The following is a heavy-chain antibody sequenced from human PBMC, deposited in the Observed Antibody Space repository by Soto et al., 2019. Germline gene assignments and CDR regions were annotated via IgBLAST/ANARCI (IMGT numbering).Heavy chain of an antibody. Sequence: GASVKVSCKASGYTFTSYDINWVRQATGQGLEWMGWMNPNSGNTGYAQKFQGRVTMTRNTSISTAYTELSSLRSEDTAVYYCARGRDRWLQFVCLYWGQGTLVTVSS. V-gene: IGHV1-8*01. CDR1: GYTFTSYD. CDR2: MNPNSGNT. D-gene: IGHD5-12*01. CDR3: ARGRDRWLQFVCLY. J-gene: IGHJ4*02.